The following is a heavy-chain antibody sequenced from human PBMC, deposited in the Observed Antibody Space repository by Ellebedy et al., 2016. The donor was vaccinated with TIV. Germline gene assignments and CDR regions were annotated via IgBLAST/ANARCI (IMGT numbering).Heavy chain of an antibody. CDR2: IYPVDSDT. J-gene: IGHJ3*02. V-gene: IGHV5-51*01. CDR1: GYSFSSYW. CDR3: ARHGGALSGFDI. Sequence: GESLKISXQVSGYSFSSYWIAWVRQMPGEGLESMGIIYPVDSDTRYSPSFQGQVTISVDKSITTAYLQWSTLKASDTAMYYCARHGGALSGFDIWGQGTMVTVSS. D-gene: IGHD1-26*01.